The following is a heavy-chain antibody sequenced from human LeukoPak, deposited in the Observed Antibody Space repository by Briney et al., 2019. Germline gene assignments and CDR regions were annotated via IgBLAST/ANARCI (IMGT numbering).Heavy chain of an antibody. J-gene: IGHJ4*02. D-gene: IGHD4-17*01. CDR2: IYYSGST. V-gene: IGHV4-31*03. CDR1: GGSISSVGYY. CDR3: ARDGRNYGDFIAFDY. Sequence: SDTLSLTCTVSGGSISSVGYYWSWIRQHPGKGREWIGYIYYSGSTYYNPSLKSRVTISVDTSKNQFSLKLSSVTAADTAVYYCARDGRNYGDFIAFDYWGQGTLVTVSS.